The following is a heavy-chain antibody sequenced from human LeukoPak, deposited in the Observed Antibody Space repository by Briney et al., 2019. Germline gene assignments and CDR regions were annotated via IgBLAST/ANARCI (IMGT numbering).Heavy chain of an antibody. CDR3: ANDIAGAILY. D-gene: IGHD3-16*01. J-gene: IGHJ4*02. V-gene: IGHV3-43*01. CDR2: ISWDGGST. Sequence: GGSLRLSYAASGFTFDDYTMHWVRQAPGKGLEWVSLISWDGGSTYYADSVKGQFTISRDNSKNSLYLQMNSLRTEDTALYYCANDIAGAILYWGQGTLVTVSS. CDR1: GFTFDDYT.